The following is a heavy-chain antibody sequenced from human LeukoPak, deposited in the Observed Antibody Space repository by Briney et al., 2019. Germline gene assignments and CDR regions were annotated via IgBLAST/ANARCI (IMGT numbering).Heavy chain of an antibody. CDR3: AKDLTAYYYDSSGSLGFAFGI. CDR1: GFTFSSYG. Sequence: GGSLRLSCAASGFTFSSYGMHWVRQAPGKGLEWVAVIWYDGSNKYYADSVKGRFTISRDNSKNTLYLQMNSLRAEDTAVYYCAKDLTAYYYDSSGSLGFAFGIWGQGTMVTVSS. D-gene: IGHD3-22*01. V-gene: IGHV3-33*06. J-gene: IGHJ3*02. CDR2: IWYDGSNK.